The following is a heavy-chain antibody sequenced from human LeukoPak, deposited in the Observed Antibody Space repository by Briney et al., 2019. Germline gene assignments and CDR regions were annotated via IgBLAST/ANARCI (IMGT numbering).Heavy chain of an antibody. CDR1: GGSINNYY. D-gene: IGHD2-15*01. V-gene: IGHV4-4*07. Sequence: SETLSLTCTVSGGSINNYYWSWIRQPAGQGLEWIGRIYTRGSTKYNPSLKSRVTMSVDTSKTQFSLKLSSVTAADTAVYYCARGRYCSADICSGGDAFDIWGQGTMVSVSS. CDR3: ARGRYCSADICSGGDAFDI. CDR2: IYTRGST. J-gene: IGHJ3*02.